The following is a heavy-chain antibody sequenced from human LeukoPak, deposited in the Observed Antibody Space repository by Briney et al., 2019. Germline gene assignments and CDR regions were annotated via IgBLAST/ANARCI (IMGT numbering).Heavy chain of an antibody. CDR3: ARGGSSWYYDAFDI. J-gene: IGHJ3*02. V-gene: IGHV1-8*01. Sequence: ASVKVSCKASGYTFTSYDINCVRQATGQGLEWIGWMNPNSGNTGYAQKFQGRVTMTRNTSISTAYMELSSLRSEDTAVYYCARGGSSWYYDAFDIWGQGTMVTVSS. D-gene: IGHD6-13*01. CDR1: GYTFTSYD. CDR2: MNPNSGNT.